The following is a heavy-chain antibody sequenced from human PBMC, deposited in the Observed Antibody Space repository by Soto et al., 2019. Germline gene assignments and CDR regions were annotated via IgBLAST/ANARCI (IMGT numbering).Heavy chain of an antibody. CDR1: GFTFSSYA. D-gene: IGHD1-1*01. CDR2: ISYDGSNK. V-gene: IGHV3-30-3*01. CDR3: ARETQLERRGDIDY. Sequence: PGGSLRLSCAASGFTFSSYAMHWVRQAPGKGLEWVAVISYDGSNKYYADSVKGRFTISRDNSKNTLYLQMNSLRAEDTAVYHCARETQLERRGDIDYWGQGTLVTVSS. J-gene: IGHJ4*02.